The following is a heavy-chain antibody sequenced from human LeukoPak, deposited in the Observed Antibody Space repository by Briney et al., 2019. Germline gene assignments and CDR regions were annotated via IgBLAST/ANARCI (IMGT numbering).Heavy chain of an antibody. J-gene: IGHJ3*02. Sequence: SETLSLTCTVSGGSISSSSYYWGWIRQPPGKGLEWIGSIYYSGSTYYNPSLKSRVTISVDTSKNQFSLKLSSVTAADTAVYYCAREVYVDTMVRESGLDAFDIWGQGTMVTVSS. CDR2: IYYSGST. V-gene: IGHV4-39*07. D-gene: IGHD3-10*01. CDR1: GGSISSSSYY. CDR3: AREVYVDTMVRESGLDAFDI.